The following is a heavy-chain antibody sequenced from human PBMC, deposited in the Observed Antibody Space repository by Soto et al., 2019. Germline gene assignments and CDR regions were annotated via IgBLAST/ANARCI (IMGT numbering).Heavy chain of an antibody. CDR3: ARVRDCASGICTLGFGWIDP. J-gene: IGHJ5*02. Sequence: QVQLRASGPGLVKPSETLSLTCTVSGASISPYYWSWIRQPTGKGLEWIGFIFHSGGANYNPSLQRRVTLSADRSKNQISLKLNSVTAADTAVYYCARVRDCASGICTLGFGWIDPWGQGTLVTVSS. CDR1: GASISPYY. CDR2: IFHSGGA. V-gene: IGHV4-59*01. D-gene: IGHD2-8*01.